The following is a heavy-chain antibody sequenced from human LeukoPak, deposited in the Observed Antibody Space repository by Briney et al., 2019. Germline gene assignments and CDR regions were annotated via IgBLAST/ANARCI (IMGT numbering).Heavy chain of an antibody. CDR1: GGSISSSSYY. D-gene: IGHD2-15*01. V-gene: IGHV4-39*01. Sequence: SETLSLTCTVSGGSISSSSYYWGWIRQPPGKGLEWIGSIYYSGSTYYNPSLKSRVTISVDTSKNQFSPKLSSVTAADTAVYYCASARVVETSGAFDIWGQGTMVTVSS. J-gene: IGHJ3*02. CDR3: ASARVVETSGAFDI. CDR2: IYYSGST.